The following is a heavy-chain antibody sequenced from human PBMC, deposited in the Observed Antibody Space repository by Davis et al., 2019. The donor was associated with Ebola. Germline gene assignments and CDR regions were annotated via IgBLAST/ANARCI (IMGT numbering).Heavy chain of an antibody. Sequence: MPGGSLRLSCAVYGGSFSGYYWSWIRQPPGKGLEWIGEINHSGSTNYNPSLKSRVTISVDTSKNQFSLKLSSVTAADTAVYYCARWVGATPYYYYGMDVWGQGTTVTVSS. J-gene: IGHJ6*02. D-gene: IGHD1-26*01. V-gene: IGHV4-34*01. CDR1: GGSFSGYY. CDR2: INHSGST. CDR3: ARWVGATPYYYYGMDV.